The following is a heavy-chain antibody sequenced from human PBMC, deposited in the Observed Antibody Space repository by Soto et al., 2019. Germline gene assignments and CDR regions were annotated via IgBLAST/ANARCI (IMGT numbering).Heavy chain of an antibody. Sequence: PSETLSLTCAVSGGSISSSNWWSWVRQPPGKGLKWIGEIYHIGSTNYNPSLKSRVTISVDKSKNQFSLKLSSVTAADTAVYYCARVSGSYYYGMDVWGQGTTVTVSS. CDR2: IYHIGST. CDR1: GGSISSSNW. D-gene: IGHD1-26*01. CDR3: ARVSGSYYYGMDV. J-gene: IGHJ6*02. V-gene: IGHV4-4*02.